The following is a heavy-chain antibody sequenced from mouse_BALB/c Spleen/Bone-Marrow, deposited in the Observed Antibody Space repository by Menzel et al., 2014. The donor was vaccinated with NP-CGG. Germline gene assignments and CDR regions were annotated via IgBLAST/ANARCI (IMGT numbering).Heavy chain of an antibody. CDR2: IDPSNSET. CDR1: DYTFTSYW. V-gene: IGHV1-74*01. J-gene: IGHJ4*01. Sequence: VQLQQSGPELVRPGASVKMSCKASDYTFTSYWMHWVKQRPGQGLEWIGMIDPSNSETRLNQKFKDKATLNVDKSSNTPSMPLSGLTSEDSAVYDCERPFQQGGARNYGGQGSSVPVSS. CDR3: ERPFQQGGARNY.